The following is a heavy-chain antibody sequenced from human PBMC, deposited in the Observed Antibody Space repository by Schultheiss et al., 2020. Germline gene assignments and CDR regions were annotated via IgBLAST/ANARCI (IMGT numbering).Heavy chain of an antibody. CDR2: IGTAGDT. J-gene: IGHJ4*02. CDR1: GFTFSSYD. D-gene: IGHD6-13*01. Sequence: GGSLRLSCAASGFTFSSYDMHWVRQATGKGLEWVSAIGTAGDTYYPGSVKGRFTISRDNAKNSLYLQMNSLRAEDTAVYYCAKGTTVSIAAAGTVDYWGQGTLVTVSS. CDR3: AKGTTVSIAAAGTVDY. V-gene: IGHV3-13*01.